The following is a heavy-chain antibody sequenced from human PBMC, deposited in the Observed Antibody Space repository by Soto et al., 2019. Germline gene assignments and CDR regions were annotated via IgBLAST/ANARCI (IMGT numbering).Heavy chain of an antibody. CDR3: ARDNKENYYDSSGYYLGSPYYYYYGMDV. CDR1: GFTFSSYA. CDR2: ISYDGSNK. V-gene: IGHV3-30-3*01. D-gene: IGHD3-22*01. Sequence: PGGSLRLSCAASGFTFSSYAMHWVRQAPGKGLEWVAVISYDGSNKYYADSVKGRFTISRDNSKNTLYLQMNSLRAEDTAVYYCARDNKENYYDSSGYYLGSPYYYYYGMDVWGQGTTVTVSS. J-gene: IGHJ6*02.